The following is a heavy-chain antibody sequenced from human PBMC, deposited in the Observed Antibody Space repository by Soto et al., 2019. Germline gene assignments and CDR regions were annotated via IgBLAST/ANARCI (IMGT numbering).Heavy chain of an antibody. CDR2: ISGSGGST. CDR3: AKDFLYQSDILTGYYDDYYYYMDV. CDR1: GFTFSSYA. J-gene: IGHJ6*03. V-gene: IGHV3-23*01. D-gene: IGHD3-9*01. Sequence: GGSLRLSCAASGFTFSSYAMSWVRQAPGKGLEWVSAISGSGGSTYYADSVKGRFTISRDNSKNTLYLQMNSLRAEDTAVYYCAKDFLYQSDILTGYYDDYYYYMDVWGKGTTVTVSS.